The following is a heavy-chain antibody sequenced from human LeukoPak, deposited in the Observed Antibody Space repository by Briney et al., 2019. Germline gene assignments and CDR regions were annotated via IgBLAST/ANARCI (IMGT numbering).Heavy chain of an antibody. CDR2: INHSGST. CDR1: GYSISSGYF. Sequence: PSETLSLTCTVSGYSISSGYFWGWIRQPPGKGLEWIGEINHSGSTNYNPSLKSRVTISVDTSTNQFSLKLSSVTAADTAVYYCARVLTDFDWFMPNWFDPWGQGTLVTVSS. D-gene: IGHD3-9*01. CDR3: ARVLTDFDWFMPNWFDP. J-gene: IGHJ5*02. V-gene: IGHV4-38-2*02.